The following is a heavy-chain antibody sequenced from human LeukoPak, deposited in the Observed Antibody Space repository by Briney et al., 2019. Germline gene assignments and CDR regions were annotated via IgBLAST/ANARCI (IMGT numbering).Heavy chain of an antibody. Sequence: PSETLSLTCTVSGGSISSSSYYWGWLRQPPGKGLEWIGSIYYSGSTYYNPSLKSRVTISVDTSKNQFSLKLSSVTAADTAVYYCARHAYNWNYLFPYWFDPWGQGTLVTVSS. CDR3: ARHAYNWNYLFPYWFDP. CDR1: GGSISSSSYY. CDR2: IYYSGST. J-gene: IGHJ5*02. V-gene: IGHV4-39*01. D-gene: IGHD1-7*01.